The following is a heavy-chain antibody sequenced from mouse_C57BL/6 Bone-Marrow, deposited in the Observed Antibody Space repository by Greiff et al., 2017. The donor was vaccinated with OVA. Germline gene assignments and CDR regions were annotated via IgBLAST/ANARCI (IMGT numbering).Heavy chain of an antibody. CDR1: GYTFTSYG. CDR2: IYPRSGNT. CDR3: ARTTVSSFAY. Sequence: QVQLQQSGAELARPGASVKLSCKASGYTFTSYGISWVKQRTGQGLEWIGEIYPRSGNTYYNEKFKGKATLTADKSSSTAYMELRSLTSEDSAVYFCARTTVSSFAYWGQGTLVTVSA. V-gene: IGHV1-81*01. D-gene: IGHD1-1*01. J-gene: IGHJ3*01.